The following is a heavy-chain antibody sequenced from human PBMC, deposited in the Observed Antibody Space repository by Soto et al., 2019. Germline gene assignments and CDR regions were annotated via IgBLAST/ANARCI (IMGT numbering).Heavy chain of an antibody. D-gene: IGHD5-12*01. Sequence: QVQLVQSGAEVKKPGSSVKVSCKASGGTFGTHAISWVRQAPGQGLQWVGGIIPVHGTTNYAQIFNGRVTINADEXXXXXXXXXXXXXXXXXXXXXXXXXRSEMATMTGGFDIWGQGTTVTVSS. CDR2: IIPVHGTT. CDR3: XXXRSEMATMTGGFDI. V-gene: IGHV1-69*11. J-gene: IGHJ3*02. CDR1: GGTFGTHA.